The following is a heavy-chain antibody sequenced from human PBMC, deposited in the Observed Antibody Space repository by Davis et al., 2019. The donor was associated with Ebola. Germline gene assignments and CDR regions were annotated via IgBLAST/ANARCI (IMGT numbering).Heavy chain of an antibody. CDR2: IDPSDSYT. D-gene: IGHD4-17*01. CDR3: ARHRPFGDYAIDY. Sequence: GESLKISCKGSGYSFTSYWISWVRQMPGKGLEWMGRIDPSDSYTNYSPSFQGHVTISADKSISPAYLQWSSLKASDTAMYYCARHRPFGDYAIDYWGQGTLVTVSS. CDR1: GYSFTSYW. V-gene: IGHV5-10-1*01. J-gene: IGHJ4*02.